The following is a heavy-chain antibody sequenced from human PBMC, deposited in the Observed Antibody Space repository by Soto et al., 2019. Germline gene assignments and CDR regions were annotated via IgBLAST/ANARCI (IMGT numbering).Heavy chain of an antibody. D-gene: IGHD2-21*02. CDR2: INAGNGNT. Sequence: ASVKVSRKASGYTFTSYAMHWVRQAPGQRLEWMGWINAGNGNTKYSQKFQGRVTITRDTSASTAYMELSSLRSEDTAVYYCASEYCGGDCYSAARYGMDVWGQGTTVTVS. J-gene: IGHJ6*02. CDR1: GYTFTSYA. V-gene: IGHV1-3*01. CDR3: ASEYCGGDCYSAARYGMDV.